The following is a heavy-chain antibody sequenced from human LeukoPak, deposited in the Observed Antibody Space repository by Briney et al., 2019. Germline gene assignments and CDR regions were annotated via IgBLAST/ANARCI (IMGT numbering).Heavy chain of an antibody. D-gene: IGHD2-8*01. CDR2: VSHTSTT. V-gene: IGHV4-38-2*01. J-gene: IGHJ5*02. Sequence: SETLSLTCVVSGFSISTRYFWCLIRQSPGKGLEWIGCVSHTSTTYYNPSLKSRVTISIDISKNHFSLNVTSVAATDTAVYYCARVSGVLMMYAPRLLPDPWGQGTRFTVSS. CDR3: ARVSGVLMMYAPRLLPDP. CDR1: GFSISTRYF.